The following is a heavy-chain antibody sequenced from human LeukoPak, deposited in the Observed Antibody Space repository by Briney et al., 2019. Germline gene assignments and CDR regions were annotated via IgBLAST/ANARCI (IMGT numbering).Heavy chain of an antibody. V-gene: IGHV3-20*03. J-gene: IGHJ4*02. CDR3: ARDISSSGWYPPIGY. CDR2: INWNGGST. D-gene: IGHD6-19*01. CDR1: GFTFDDYG. Sequence: PGGSLRLSSAASGFTFDDYGMSWVRQAPGKGLEWVSGINWNGGSTGYADSVKGRFTISRDNAKNSLYLQMNSLRAEDTALYYCARDISSSGWYPPIGYWGQGTLVAVSS.